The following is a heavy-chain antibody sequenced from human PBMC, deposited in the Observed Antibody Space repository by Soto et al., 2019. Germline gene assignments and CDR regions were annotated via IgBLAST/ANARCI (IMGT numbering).Heavy chain of an antibody. V-gene: IGHV1-3*01. J-gene: IGHJ4*02. D-gene: IGHD4-4*01. CDR3: AAGVYGNTGIGDY. CDR2: INAGNGNT. CDR1: GYTFTSYA. Sequence: GASVKVSCKASGYTFTSYAMHWVRQAPGQRLEWMGWINAGNGNTKYAQKFQGRVTITRDTSTSTAYMELSSLRSEDTAVYYCAAGVYGNTGIGDYWGQGTLVTVSS.